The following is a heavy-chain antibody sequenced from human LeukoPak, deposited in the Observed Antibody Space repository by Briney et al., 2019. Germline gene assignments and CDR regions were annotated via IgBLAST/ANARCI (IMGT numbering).Heavy chain of an antibody. Sequence: GASVKVSCKASGYTFTGYYMHWVRQAPGQGLEWMGWINPNSGGTNYAQKFQGRVTMTRDTSISTAYMELSRLRSDDTAVYYCGRDYYGSGSPDYWGQGPLVTVSS. CDR1: GYTFTGYY. D-gene: IGHD3-10*01. V-gene: IGHV1-2*02. J-gene: IGHJ4*02. CDR3: GRDYYGSGSPDY. CDR2: INPNSGGT.